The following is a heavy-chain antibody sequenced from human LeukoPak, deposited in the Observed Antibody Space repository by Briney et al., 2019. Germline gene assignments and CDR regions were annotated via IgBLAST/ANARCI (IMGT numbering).Heavy chain of an antibody. Sequence: PSETLSLTCTVSGGSISSYYWSWIRQPPGEGLEWIGYIYYSASTNYNPSLKSRVTISVDTSKNQFSLKLSSVTAADTAVYYCARGYGGNGFDYWGQGTLVTVSS. J-gene: IGHJ4*02. CDR3: ARGYGGNGFDY. V-gene: IGHV4-59*01. CDR2: IYYSAST. CDR1: GGSISSYY. D-gene: IGHD4-23*01.